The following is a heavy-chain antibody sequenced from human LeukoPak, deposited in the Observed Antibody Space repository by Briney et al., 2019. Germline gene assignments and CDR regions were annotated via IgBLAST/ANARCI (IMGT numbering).Heavy chain of an antibody. CDR1: GFTFTSHW. CDR3: AKLTIAVAGVDY. Sequence: GGSLRLSCVASGFTFTSHWMHWVRQAPGKGLVCVSRIKSDGTYSDYGDSVRGRFTISRDNAKDTLYLQMNSLRVEDTAVYYCAKLTIAVAGVDYWGQGTLVTVSS. V-gene: IGHV3-74*01. CDR2: IKSDGTYS. J-gene: IGHJ4*02. D-gene: IGHD6-19*01.